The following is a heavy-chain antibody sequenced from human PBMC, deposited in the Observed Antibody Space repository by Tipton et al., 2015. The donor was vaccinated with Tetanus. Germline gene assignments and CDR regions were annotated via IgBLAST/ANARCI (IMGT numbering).Heavy chain of an antibody. Sequence: TLSLTCSVSGGSLSTYFWTWIRQPLGKGLEWVGYISYTGSTNYNPSLKSRLSISLNTSHNQISLKLTSPAATDTAVYYCARLTTPFNTFDLWGQGRLVTVSS. D-gene: IGHD1-1*01. CDR2: ISYTGST. J-gene: IGHJ3*01. V-gene: IGHV4-59*01. CDR1: GGSLSTYF. CDR3: ARLTTPFNTFDL.